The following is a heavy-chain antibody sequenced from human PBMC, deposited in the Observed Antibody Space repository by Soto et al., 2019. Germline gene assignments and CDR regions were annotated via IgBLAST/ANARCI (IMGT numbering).Heavy chain of an antibody. J-gene: IGHJ6*02. CDR2: IIPIFGTA. D-gene: IGHD3-10*01. CDR1: GGTFSSYA. V-gene: IGHV1-69*01. CDR3: ARDNHYGSGSYYSATGDV. Sequence: QVQLVQSGAEVKKPGSSVKVSCKASGGTFSSYAISWVRQAPGQGLEWMGGIIPIFGTANYAQKFQGRVTITADESKSTAYMELSSLRSADTAVYYCARDNHYGSGSYYSATGDVWGQGTTVTVSS.